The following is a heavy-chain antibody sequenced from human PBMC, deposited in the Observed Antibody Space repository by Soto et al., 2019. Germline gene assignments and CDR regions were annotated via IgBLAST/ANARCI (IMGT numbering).Heavy chain of an antibody. V-gene: IGHV2-5*02. D-gene: IGHD2-15*01. CDR2: IYWEDDK. CDR3: AHRNVEVVAESTNTFDY. CDR1: GFSLSTGGVG. Sequence: QITLKESGPTLVNPTQTLTLTCTFSGFSLSTGGVGVGWIRQPPGKALEWLALIYWEDDKRYTPSLQNRLTITKTSYNQVVLTMTNMDPVDTATYDCAHRNVEVVAESTNTFDYWGQGTLVTVSS. J-gene: IGHJ4*02.